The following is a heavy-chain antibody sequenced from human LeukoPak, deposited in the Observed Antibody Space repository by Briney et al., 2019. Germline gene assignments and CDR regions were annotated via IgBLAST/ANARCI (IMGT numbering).Heavy chain of an antibody. J-gene: IGHJ4*02. Sequence: PSETLSLTCTLSARSITYYYSSWIRQSPGKGMEWIGYIYYNGSTNYNPSLKSRVTISVDMSKNQFSLKVTSVTAADTAIYYCARKGGHFDYWGQGTLVTVSS. V-gene: IGHV4-59*01. D-gene: IGHD2-15*01. CDR2: IYYNGST. CDR1: ARSITYYY. CDR3: ARKGGHFDY.